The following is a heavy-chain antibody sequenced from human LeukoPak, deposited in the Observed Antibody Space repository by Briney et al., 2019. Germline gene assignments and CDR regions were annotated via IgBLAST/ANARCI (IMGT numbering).Heavy chain of an antibody. D-gene: IGHD3-16*01. V-gene: IGHV3-21*01. CDR3: ARDPMAGDQ. J-gene: IGHJ4*02. CDR1: GFTFSSHN. CDR2: ILSDSSYT. Sequence: SGGSLRLSCAASGFTFSSHNMNWVRQAPGKGLEWVSPILSDSSYTFYADSVKGRFTISRDNARNSLHLQMSSLRAEDTAVYYCARDPMAGDQWGQGTLVTVSS.